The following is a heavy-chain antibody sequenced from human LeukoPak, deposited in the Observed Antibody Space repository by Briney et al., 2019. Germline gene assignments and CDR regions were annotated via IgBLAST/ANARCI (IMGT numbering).Heavy chain of an antibody. J-gene: IGHJ4*02. CDR1: GFTFDDYA. CDR3: AKSSTYYYDSSGYDY. Sequence: GGSLRLSCGASGFTFDDYAMHWVRQAPGKGQEWVSGISWNSGSIGYADSVKGRFTISRDNAKNSLYLQMNSLRAEDMALYYCAKSSTYYYDSSGYDYWGQGTLVTVSS. V-gene: IGHV3-9*03. CDR2: ISWNSGSI. D-gene: IGHD3-22*01.